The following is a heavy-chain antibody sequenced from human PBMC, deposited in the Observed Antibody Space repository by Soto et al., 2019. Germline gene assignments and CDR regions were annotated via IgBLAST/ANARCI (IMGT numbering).Heavy chain of an antibody. CDR1: GGTFSSYA. CDR2: IIPIFGTA. D-gene: IGHD3-22*01. V-gene: IGHV1-69*12. J-gene: IGHJ4*02. Sequence: VQLEQSGAEVKRPGSSVKVSCKASGGTFSSYAISWVRQAPGQGLEWMGGIIPIFGTANYAQKFQGRVTITADEFTSTAYMELSSLRSEDTSVYYCARGSYYDSSGYYSYYFDYWGQGTLVTVSS. CDR3: ARGSYYDSSGYYSYYFDY.